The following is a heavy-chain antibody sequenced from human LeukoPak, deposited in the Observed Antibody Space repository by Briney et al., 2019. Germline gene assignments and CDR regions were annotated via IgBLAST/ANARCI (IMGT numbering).Heavy chain of an antibody. CDR2: IYYSGST. CDR1: GGPISSYY. Sequence: PSETLSLTCTVSGGPISSYYWSWIRQPPGKGLEWIGYIYYSGSTNYNPSLKSRVTISVDTSKNQFSLKLSSVTAADTAVYYCARLDGYNIIFDYWGQGTLVTVSS. V-gene: IGHV4-59*01. J-gene: IGHJ4*02. D-gene: IGHD5-24*01. CDR3: ARLDGYNIIFDY.